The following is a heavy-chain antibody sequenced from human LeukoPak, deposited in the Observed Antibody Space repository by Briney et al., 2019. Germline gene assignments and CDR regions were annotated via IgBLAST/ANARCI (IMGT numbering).Heavy chain of an antibody. CDR3: ARTPIVEPAAPHFDP. J-gene: IGHJ5*02. D-gene: IGHD2-2*01. CDR1: GGSISSGSYY. Sequence: NPSQTLSLTCIVSGGSISSGSYYWSWIRQPAGKGLEWIGRIYTSGSTNYNPSLKSRVTISVDTSKNQFSLKLSSVTAADTAVYYCARTPIVEPAAPHFDPWGQGTLVTVSS. V-gene: IGHV4-61*02. CDR2: IYTSGST.